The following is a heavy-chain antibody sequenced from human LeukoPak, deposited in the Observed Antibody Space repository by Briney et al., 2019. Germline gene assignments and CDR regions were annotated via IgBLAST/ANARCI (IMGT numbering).Heavy chain of an antibody. J-gene: IGHJ5*02. CDR3: ARVAPYYDFWSGYYS. D-gene: IGHD3-3*01. CDR2: ISSSSSTI. V-gene: IGHV3-48*01. CDR1: RSTFSSYS. Sequence: HPGGSLRLSCVASRSTFSSYSMNWVRQAPGKGLEWVSYISSSSSTIYYADSVKGRFTISRDNAKKSLYLQMNSLRAEDTAVYYCARVAPYYDFWSGYYSWGQGTLVTVSS.